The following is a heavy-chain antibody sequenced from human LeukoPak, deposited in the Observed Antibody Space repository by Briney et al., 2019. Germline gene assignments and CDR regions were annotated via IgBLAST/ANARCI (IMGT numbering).Heavy chain of an antibody. V-gene: IGHV3-13*01. CDR2: IGTAGDT. J-gene: IGHJ6*02. Sequence: GGSLRLSCAASGFTFSSYDMHWVRQATGKGLEWVSAIGTAGDTYYPGSVKGRFTISRENAKNSLYLQINSLRAGDTAVYYCARGRDSSSWYGATYYYYGMDVWGQGTTVTVSS. CDR1: GFTFSSYD. CDR3: ARGRDSSSWYGATYYYYGMDV. D-gene: IGHD6-13*01.